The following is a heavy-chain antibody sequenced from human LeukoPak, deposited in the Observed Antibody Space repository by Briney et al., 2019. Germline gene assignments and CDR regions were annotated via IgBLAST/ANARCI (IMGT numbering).Heavy chain of an antibody. Sequence: ASVKVSCKASGYTFTSYGISWVRQAPGQGLEWMGWISAYNGNTNYAQKLQGRVTMTTDTSTSTAYMELRSLRSDDTAVYYCARDDYGDYFADAFDIWGQGTMVTVSS. CDR2: ISAYNGNT. CDR1: GYTFTSYG. D-gene: IGHD4-17*01. CDR3: ARDDYGDYFADAFDI. J-gene: IGHJ3*02. V-gene: IGHV1-18*01.